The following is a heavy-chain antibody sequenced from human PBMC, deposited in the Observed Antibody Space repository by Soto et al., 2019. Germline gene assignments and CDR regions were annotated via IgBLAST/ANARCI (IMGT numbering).Heavy chain of an antibody. Sequence: SETLSLTCAVSGDSISSSFSGSWVRQPPGKGLEWIGEIYHTESTVYNPSLKSRVTISVDKSKNQFSLNLDSVTAADTAVYYCARYDFGTFDYWGRGILVTVSS. CDR2: IYHTEST. J-gene: IGHJ4*02. V-gene: IGHV4-4*02. CDR1: GDSISSSFS. CDR3: ARYDFGTFDY. D-gene: IGHD4-17*01.